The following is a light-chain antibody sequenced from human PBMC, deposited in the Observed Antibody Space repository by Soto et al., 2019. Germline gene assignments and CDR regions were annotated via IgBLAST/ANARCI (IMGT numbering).Light chain of an antibody. CDR2: SNN. Sequence: QSVLIQPPSASGTPGQRVTISCSGSSSNIGSNTVSWYQQLPGTAPRLLLYSNNQRPSGVPDRFSGSKSGASATLGITGFQTGDEADYYCGSWDSSLSADVFGTGTKVTVL. CDR3: GSWDSSLSADV. CDR1: SSNIGSNT. V-gene: IGLV1-44*01. J-gene: IGLJ1*01.